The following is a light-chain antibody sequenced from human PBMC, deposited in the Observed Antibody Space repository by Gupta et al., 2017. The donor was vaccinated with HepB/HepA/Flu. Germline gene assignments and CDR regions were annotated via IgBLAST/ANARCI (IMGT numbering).Light chain of an antibody. CDR3: QQSDSTPWT. Sequence: DIQMTQSPSSLSASVGDRVTITCRASQRISTYLNWYQQKPGKAPKLLIYGASSLESGVPLRFSGSGSGTDFTLTISRLQPEDFATYYCQQSDSTPWTFGQGTKVEIK. CDR2: GAS. V-gene: IGKV1-39*01. CDR1: QRISTY. J-gene: IGKJ1*01.